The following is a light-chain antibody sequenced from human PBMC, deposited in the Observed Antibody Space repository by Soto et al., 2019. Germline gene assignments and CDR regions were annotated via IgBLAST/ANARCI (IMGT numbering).Light chain of an antibody. CDR3: QQYNNWPMWT. J-gene: IGKJ1*01. Sequence: ETVMTQSPVTLSVSPGERATLSCRASQSITRNLAWYQQSPGQAPRLLIYGASTRATGIPARFSGSGSGTEFTLTINSLQSEDFAVYYCQQYNNWPMWTFGQGTKVDIK. CDR2: GAS. V-gene: IGKV3-15*01. CDR1: QSITRN.